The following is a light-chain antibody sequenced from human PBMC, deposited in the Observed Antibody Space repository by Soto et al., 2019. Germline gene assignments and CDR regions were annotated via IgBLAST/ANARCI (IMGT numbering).Light chain of an antibody. V-gene: IGLV2-14*01. CDR2: EVS. J-gene: IGLJ1*01. Sequence: QSALTQPAPVSGSPGQSITISCTGTSSDVGGYNYVSWYQQHPGKAPKLMIYEVSNRPSGVSNRFSGSKSGNTASLTISGLQAEDEADYYCSSYTSSSTLVVFGTGTKLTVL. CDR1: SSDVGGYNY. CDR3: SSYTSSSTLVV.